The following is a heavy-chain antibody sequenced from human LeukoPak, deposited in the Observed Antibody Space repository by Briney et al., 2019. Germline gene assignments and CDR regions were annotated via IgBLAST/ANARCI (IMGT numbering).Heavy chain of an antibody. J-gene: IGHJ3*02. CDR3: ARGRGLRYFDWLPFHDAFDI. V-gene: IGHV3-7*04. CDR2: IKQDGSEK. CDR1: GFTFSSYW. D-gene: IGHD3-9*01. Sequence: GGSLRLSCAASGFTFSSYWMSWVRQAPGKGLEWVANIKQDGSEKYYVDSVKGRFTISRDNAKNSLYLQMNSLRAEDTAVYYCARGRGLRYFDWLPFHDAFDIWGQGTMVTVSS.